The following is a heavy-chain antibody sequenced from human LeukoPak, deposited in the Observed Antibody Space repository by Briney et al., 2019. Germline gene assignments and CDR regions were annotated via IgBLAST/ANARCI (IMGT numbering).Heavy chain of an antibody. CDR3: ARSAGDSDAFDI. D-gene: IGHD6-13*01. CDR2: MNPSSGNT. CDR1: GYTFTSYD. J-gene: IGHJ3*02. Sequence: ASVTVSCKASGYTFTSYDINWVRQATGQGLEWMGWMNPSSGNTGYAQKFQGRVTMTRNTSISTAYMELSSLRSEDTAVYYCARSAGDSDAFDIWGQGTMVTVSS. V-gene: IGHV1-8*01.